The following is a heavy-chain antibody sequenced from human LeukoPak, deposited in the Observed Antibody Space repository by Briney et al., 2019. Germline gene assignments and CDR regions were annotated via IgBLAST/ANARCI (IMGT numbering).Heavy chain of an antibody. D-gene: IGHD3-10*01. Sequence: GGSLRLSCVASGFPLTFSTYNMKWARQAPGKGLEWISYISNVGSTIYYADSVRGRFTISRDNAKNSLYLQMNGLRAEDTAVYYCARELYRGLGNWFDPWGQGTLVTVFS. CDR1: GFPLTFSTYN. J-gene: IGHJ5*02. V-gene: IGHV3-48*04. CDR3: ARELYRGLGNWFDP. CDR2: ISNVGSTI.